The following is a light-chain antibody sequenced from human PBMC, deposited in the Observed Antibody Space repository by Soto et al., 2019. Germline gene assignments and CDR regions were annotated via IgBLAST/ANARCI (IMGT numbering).Light chain of an antibody. CDR2: AAS. CDR1: QSVSSSY. CDR3: QQYINSRWT. Sequence: EIVLTQSPGTLSLSPGERATLSCRASQSVSSSYLAWYQQKPGQAPRLLIYAASSRATGIPDRFSGSGSGTDFTLTISRLEPEDFAVYYCQQYINSRWTFGQGTKVEIK. V-gene: IGKV3-20*01. J-gene: IGKJ1*01.